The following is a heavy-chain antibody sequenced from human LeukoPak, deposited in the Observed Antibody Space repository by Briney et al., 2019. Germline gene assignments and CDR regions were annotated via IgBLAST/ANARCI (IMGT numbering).Heavy chain of an antibody. CDR1: GLSFSSFA. V-gene: IGHV3-23*01. CDR3: ARASWVSSADAVR. D-gene: IGHD3-16*01. CDR2: MKGTGET. Sequence: AGGSLRLSCAASGLSFSSFAMSWVRQAPARGLEWLSSMKGTGETFYEDSVRGRFTLSRDESRNTVYLQLNNLRVEDTAVYYCARASWVSSADAVRWGQGTVVTVSS. J-gene: IGHJ4*02.